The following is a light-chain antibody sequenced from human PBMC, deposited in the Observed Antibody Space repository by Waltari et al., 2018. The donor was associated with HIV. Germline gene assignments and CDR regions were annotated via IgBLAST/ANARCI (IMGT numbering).Light chain of an antibody. CDR3: QTWDSTSAYV. J-gene: IGLJ1*01. CDR2: QNT. V-gene: IGLV3-1*01. CDR1: KLGDNY. Sequence: SFGLTQSPSVSVSPGQTATITCSGDKLGDNYACWYQQKPGQSPMLVIYQNTKRPSGIPERFSGSNSGNTATLTIRGTQAMDEADYYCQTWDSTSAYVFGTGTKVTVL.